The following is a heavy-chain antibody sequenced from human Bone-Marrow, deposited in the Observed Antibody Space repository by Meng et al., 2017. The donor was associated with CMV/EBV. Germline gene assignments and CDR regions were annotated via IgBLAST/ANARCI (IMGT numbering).Heavy chain of an antibody. D-gene: IGHD2-15*01. CDR3: ARERRVVAIGGAFDI. Sequence: GGSLRLSCAASGFTFSSYSMNWVRQAPGKGLEWVSSISSSSSYIYYADSVKGRFTISRDNAKNSLYLQMNSLRAEDTALYYCARERRVVAIGGAFDIWGQGTMVTVSS. J-gene: IGHJ3*02. V-gene: IGHV3-21*01. CDR1: GFTFSSYS. CDR2: ISSSSSYI.